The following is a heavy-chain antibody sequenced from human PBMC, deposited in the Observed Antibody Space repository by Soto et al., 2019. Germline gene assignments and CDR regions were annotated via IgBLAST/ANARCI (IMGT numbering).Heavy chain of an antibody. V-gene: IGHV1-2*04. J-gene: IGHJ6*02. D-gene: IGHD2-2*01. CDR1: GYTFTAYY. CDR3: ARDRGGCISTSCHPGSGKYGMDV. Sequence: ASVKVSCKASGYTFTAYYMHWVRQAPGQGLEWMGWNNPNSGGTNYAQKFQGWVTMTRDTSISTAYMELSRLRSDDTAVYYCARDRGGCISTSCHPGSGKYGMDVWGRG. CDR2: NNPNSGGT.